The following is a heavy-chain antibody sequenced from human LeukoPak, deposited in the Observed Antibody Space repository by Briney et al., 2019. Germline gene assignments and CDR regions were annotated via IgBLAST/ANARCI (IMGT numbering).Heavy chain of an antibody. Sequence: AESLKISSKGSGYSFTSYCIWWVRHMSRKGLVWMGRIDPSDSYTNYSPSFQGHVTISADKSISTAYLQWSSLKASDTAMYYCARLHDYGDYGYESGYCYYGMDVWGKGTTVTVSS. CDR1: GYSFTSYC. J-gene: IGHJ6*04. CDR3: ARLHDYGDYGYESGYCYYGMDV. V-gene: IGHV5-10-1*01. CDR2: IDPSDSYT. D-gene: IGHD4-17*01.